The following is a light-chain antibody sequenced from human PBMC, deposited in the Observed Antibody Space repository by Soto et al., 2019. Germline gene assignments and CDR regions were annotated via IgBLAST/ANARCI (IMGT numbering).Light chain of an antibody. CDR1: QTVSSY. V-gene: IGKV3-20*01. CDR2: GAS. Sequence: ENVLTQSPGTLSLSPGERATLSCRASQTVSSYLTWYQQRPGQAPRLLIYGASKRATGIPDRFSGSGSGTDFTLTISRLEPEDFALDYCQQYGTSQITLGQGTRLEIK. J-gene: IGKJ5*01. CDR3: QQYGTSQIT.